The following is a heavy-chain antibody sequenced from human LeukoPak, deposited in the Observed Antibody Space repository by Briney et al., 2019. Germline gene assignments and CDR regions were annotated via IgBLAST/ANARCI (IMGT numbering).Heavy chain of an antibody. J-gene: IGHJ4*02. CDR2: ISGSGGST. V-gene: IGHV3-23*01. D-gene: IGHD3-10*01. Sequence: TGGSLRLSCAASGFTFSSYAMSCVRQAPGKGLEWVSAISGSGGSTYYADFVKGRFNLSRDNFKNTVYLQMNSLRIEDTAVYYCGRGSVGFGELNYWGQGTLVTVSS. CDR1: GFTFSSYA. CDR3: GRGSVGFGELNY.